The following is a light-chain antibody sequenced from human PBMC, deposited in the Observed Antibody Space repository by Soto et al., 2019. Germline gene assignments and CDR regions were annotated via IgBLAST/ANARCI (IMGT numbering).Light chain of an antibody. CDR3: QSYDSSLSGSEV. Sequence: QSVLTQPPSVSGAPGQRVTISCTGSSSNIGAGYDVHWYQQLPGTAPKLLMYGNSNRPSGVPDRLSGSKSGTSASLAITGLQGEEEADYYCQSYDSSLSGSEVFGTGTKLTVL. CDR2: GNS. J-gene: IGLJ1*01. V-gene: IGLV1-40*01. CDR1: SSNIGAGYD.